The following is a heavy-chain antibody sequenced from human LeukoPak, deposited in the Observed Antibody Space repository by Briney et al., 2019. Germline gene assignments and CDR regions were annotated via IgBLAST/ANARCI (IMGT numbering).Heavy chain of an antibody. CDR3: ARESNMPRGYYGSGSYSDY. J-gene: IGHJ4*02. Sequence: GGSLRLSCAASGFTFSSYSMNWVRQAPGKGLEWVSSISSSSSYIYYADSVKGRFTISRDNAKNSLYLQMNSLRAEDTAVYHCARESNMPRGYYGSGSYSDYWGQGTLVTVSS. CDR2: ISSSSSYI. V-gene: IGHV3-21*01. D-gene: IGHD3-10*01. CDR1: GFTFSSYS.